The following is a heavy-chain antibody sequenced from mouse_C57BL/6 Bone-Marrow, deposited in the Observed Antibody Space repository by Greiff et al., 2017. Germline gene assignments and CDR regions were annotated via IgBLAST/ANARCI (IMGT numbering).Heavy chain of an antibody. CDR1: GYTFTSYW. J-gene: IGHJ2*01. Sequence: VQLQQPGAELVKPGASVKMSCKASGYTFTSYWITWVKQRPGQGLEWIGDIYPGSGSTNYNEEFKSKATPTVDTSSSTAYMQLSSLTSEDSAVYYCASSAMVTTTGYYFDDWGQGTTVTVSS. D-gene: IGHD2-2*01. V-gene: IGHV1-55*01. CDR3: ASSAMVTTTGYYFDD. CDR2: IYPGSGST.